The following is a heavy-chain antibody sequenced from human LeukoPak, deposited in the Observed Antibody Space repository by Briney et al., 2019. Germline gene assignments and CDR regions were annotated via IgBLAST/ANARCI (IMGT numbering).Heavy chain of an antibody. J-gene: IGHJ3*02. CDR1: GYTFTSYY. Sequence: GASVKVSCKASGYTFTSYYMHWVRQAPGQGLEWMGIINPSGGSTSYAQKFQGRVTMTRDTSTSTVYMELSSLRAEDTAVYYCARALGGDNDAFDIWGQGTMVTVSS. D-gene: IGHD2-21*01. CDR2: INPSGGST. V-gene: IGHV1-46*01. CDR3: ARALGGDNDAFDI.